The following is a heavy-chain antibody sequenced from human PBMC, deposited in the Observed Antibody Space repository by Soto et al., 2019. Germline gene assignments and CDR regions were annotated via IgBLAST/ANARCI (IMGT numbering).Heavy chain of an antibody. Sequence: XETLSLPLSVSGGSIRSSRHYWGWIRQSPGKGLGLIGSIYYRGISYYNPSVKSRVTISVDTSKNQFSLKLRSVTAADTSVYYCATHPGIAAHFDVWGQGTLVTVSS. J-gene: IGHJ4*02. CDR1: GGSIRSSRHY. CDR3: ATHPGIAAHFDV. CDR2: IYYRGIS. V-gene: IGHV4-39*01. D-gene: IGHD6-13*01.